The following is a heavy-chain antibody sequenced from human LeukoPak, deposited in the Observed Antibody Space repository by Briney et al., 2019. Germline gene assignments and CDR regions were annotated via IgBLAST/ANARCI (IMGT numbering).Heavy chain of an antibody. Sequence: PGGSLRLSCAASRFTFSSYEMNWVRQAPGKGLEWVSYISSSGSTIYYADSVKGRFTISRDNAKNSLYLQMNSLRAEDTAVYYCARGPGDYVGNSYFDYWGQGTLVTVSS. J-gene: IGHJ4*02. CDR1: RFTFSSYE. D-gene: IGHD4-23*01. V-gene: IGHV3-48*03. CDR3: ARGPGDYVGNSYFDY. CDR2: ISSSGSTI.